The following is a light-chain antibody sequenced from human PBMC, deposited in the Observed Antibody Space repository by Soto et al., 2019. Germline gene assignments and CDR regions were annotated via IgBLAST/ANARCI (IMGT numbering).Light chain of an antibody. CDR3: QQYGSSPRIT. CDR1: QSVSSSY. J-gene: IGKJ3*01. V-gene: IGKV3-20*01. Sequence: EIVLTQSPGTLSLSPGERATLSCTASQSVSSSYLAWYQQKPGQAPRLLIYGASSRATGIPDRFSGSGSGTDFTLTISRLEPEDFAVDYFQQYGSSPRITFGPGTKVDIK. CDR2: GAS.